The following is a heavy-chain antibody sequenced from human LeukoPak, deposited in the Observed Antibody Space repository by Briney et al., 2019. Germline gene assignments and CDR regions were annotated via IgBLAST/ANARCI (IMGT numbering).Heavy chain of an antibody. CDR3: ARDRRGLSYGCYGDY. D-gene: IGHD5-18*01. V-gene: IGHV3-30-3*01. Sequence: GGSLRLSCAASGFTFNNYAIHWVRQAPGKGLEWVAVISHDGSNKYYADSVKGRFTISRDNSKNTLYLQMNSLRSEDTAVYYCARDRRGLSYGCYGDYWGQGTLVTVSS. CDR1: GFTFNNYA. CDR2: ISHDGSNK. J-gene: IGHJ4*02.